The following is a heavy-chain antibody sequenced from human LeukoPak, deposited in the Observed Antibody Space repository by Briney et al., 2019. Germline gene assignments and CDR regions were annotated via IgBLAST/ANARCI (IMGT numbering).Heavy chain of an antibody. CDR2: IRYDGSNT. Sequence: GGSLRLSCAASGFTFSNYGMHWVRQAPGKGLEWVAFIRYDGSNTYYADSVKGRFTISRDNSKNTLYLQMNSLRAEDTAVYYCAKPRDYDFWSGYYKGGPDYYYYMDVWGKGTTVTVSS. J-gene: IGHJ6*03. D-gene: IGHD3-3*01. V-gene: IGHV3-30*02. CDR3: AKPRDYDFWSGYYKGGPDYYYYMDV. CDR1: GFTFSNYG.